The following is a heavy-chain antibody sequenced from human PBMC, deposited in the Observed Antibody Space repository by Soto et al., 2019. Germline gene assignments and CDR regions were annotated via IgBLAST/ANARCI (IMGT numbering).Heavy chain of an antibody. CDR1: GYIFSNYY. V-gene: IGHV1-46*01. D-gene: IGHD6-25*01. CDR3: ARGDGRGSSGFYYYYGMDV. Sequence: QVQLVQSGAEVKKPGASVKVSCKASGYIFSNYYMHWVRQAPRQGLEWVGIINPSGGTTSYAQKSQGRVTLTSDTSTSTFYMELSSLRSEHTAVYYCARGDGRGSSGFYYYYGMDVWGQGTTVTVSS. J-gene: IGHJ6*02. CDR2: INPSGGTT.